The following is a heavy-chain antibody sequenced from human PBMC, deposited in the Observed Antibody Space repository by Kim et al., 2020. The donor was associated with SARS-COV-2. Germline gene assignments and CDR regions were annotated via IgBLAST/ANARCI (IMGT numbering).Heavy chain of an antibody. V-gene: IGHV1-69*13. CDR3: ARGYYDILTGYDMGYYYSGMDV. CDR1: GGTFSSYA. J-gene: IGHJ6*02. Sequence: SVKVSCKASGGTFSSYAISWVRQAPGQGLEWMGGIIPIFGTANYAQKFQGRVTITADESTSTAYMELSSLRSEDTAVYYCARGYYDILTGYDMGYYYSGMDVWGQGTTVTVSS. D-gene: IGHD3-9*01. CDR2: IIPIFGTA.